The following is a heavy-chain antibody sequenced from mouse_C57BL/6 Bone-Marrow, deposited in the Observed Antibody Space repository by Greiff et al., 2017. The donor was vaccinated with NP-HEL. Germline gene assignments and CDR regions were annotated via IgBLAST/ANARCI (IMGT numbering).Heavy chain of an antibody. CDR1: GFTFSSYG. V-gene: IGHV5-6*01. CDR2: ISSGGSYT. D-gene: IGHD2-5*01. J-gene: IGHJ2*01. Sequence: EVQLQESGGDLVKPGGSLKLSCAASGFTFSSYGMSWVRQTPDKRLEWVATISSGGSYTYYPDSVKGRFTISRDNAKNTLYLQMSSLKSEDTAMYYCARQWAYYSNYNYFDYWGQGTTLTVSS. CDR3: ARQWAYYSNYNYFDY.